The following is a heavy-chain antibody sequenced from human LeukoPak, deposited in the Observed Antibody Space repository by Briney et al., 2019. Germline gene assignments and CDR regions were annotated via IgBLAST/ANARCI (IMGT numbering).Heavy chain of an antibody. CDR2: ISSSSSYI. J-gene: IGHJ4*02. V-gene: IGHV3-21*01. Sequence: PGGSLRLSCAASGFTFSSYSMNWVRQAPGKGLEWVSSISSSSSYIYYADSVKGRFTISRDNAKNSLYLQMNSLRAEDTAVYYCAKNLEYSSSRDNYWGQGTLVTVSS. D-gene: IGHD6-6*01. CDR3: AKNLEYSSSRDNY. CDR1: GFTFSSYS.